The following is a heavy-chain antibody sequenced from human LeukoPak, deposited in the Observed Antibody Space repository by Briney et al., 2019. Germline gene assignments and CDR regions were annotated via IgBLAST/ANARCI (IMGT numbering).Heavy chain of an antibody. V-gene: IGHV3-23*01. J-gene: IGHJ4*02. Sequence: GGSLRLSCAASGFTFSSYAMSWVRQAPGKGLEWVSTISGSDGNTYYADSVKGRFAISRDNSKNTLYLQMNSLRAEDTAVYYCAKDLYGDCNFDYLGQGALVTVSS. D-gene: IGHD4-17*01. CDR3: AKDLYGDCNFDY. CDR1: GFTFSSYA. CDR2: ISGSDGNT.